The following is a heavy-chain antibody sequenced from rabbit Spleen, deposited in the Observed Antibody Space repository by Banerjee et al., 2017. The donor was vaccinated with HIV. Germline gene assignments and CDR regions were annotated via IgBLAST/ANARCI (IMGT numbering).Heavy chain of an antibody. CDR2: IYAGSSGST. J-gene: IGHJ6*01. D-gene: IGHD8-1*01. CDR3: AKDDVGNGYYYPL. Sequence: QSLEESGGDLVKPEGSLTLTCTASGIDFSSSYYMCWVRQAPGKGLELIACIYAGSSGSTWYASWVNGRFTISRSTSLNTVDLKMTSLTAADTATYFCAKDDVGNGYYYPLWGPGTLVTVS. V-gene: IGHV1S43*01. CDR1: GIDFSSSYY.